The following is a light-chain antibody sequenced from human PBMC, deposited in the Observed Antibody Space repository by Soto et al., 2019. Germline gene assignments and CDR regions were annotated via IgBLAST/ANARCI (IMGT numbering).Light chain of an antibody. CDR1: QTVSRN. Sequence: EIVMTQSPATLSVSPGERVTFSCRASQTVSRNLAWYQQRPGQAPRLLIYDALTRATGIPARFSGSGSGTEFTLTIRSLQSEDFAGYYCQQYNNWPPFTFGQGTKVEIK. CDR2: DAL. CDR3: QQYNNWPPFT. J-gene: IGKJ2*01. V-gene: IGKV3D-15*01.